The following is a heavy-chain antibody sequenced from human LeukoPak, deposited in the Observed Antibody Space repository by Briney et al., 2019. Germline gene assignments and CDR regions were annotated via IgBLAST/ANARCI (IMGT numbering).Heavy chain of an antibody. Sequence: QTGGSLRLSCAASGFTFSSYAMSWVRQAPGKGLEWVSAISGSGGSTYYADSVKGRFTISRDNSKNTLFPQMNSLRAEDTAVYYCAKDREDYCSGGSCYSFDYWGQGTLVTVSS. CDR1: GFTFSSYA. V-gene: IGHV3-23*01. J-gene: IGHJ4*02. D-gene: IGHD2-15*01. CDR3: AKDREDYCSGGSCYSFDY. CDR2: ISGSGGST.